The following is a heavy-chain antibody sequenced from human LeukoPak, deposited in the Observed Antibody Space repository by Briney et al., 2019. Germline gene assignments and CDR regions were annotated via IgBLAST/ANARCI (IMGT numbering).Heavy chain of an antibody. D-gene: IGHD3-10*01. V-gene: IGHV4-59*08. CDR3: ARSSGAGEIFTS. J-gene: IGHJ4*02. CDR2: ISYSGTT. CDR1: GGSISSYY. Sequence: PETLSLTCAVSGGSISSYYWSWIRQPPGKGLEWIGSISYSGTTNYNPSLRSRVTISVDTSKNQFSLKLSSVTAADTAVYYCARSSGAGEIFTSWGQGTLVTVSS.